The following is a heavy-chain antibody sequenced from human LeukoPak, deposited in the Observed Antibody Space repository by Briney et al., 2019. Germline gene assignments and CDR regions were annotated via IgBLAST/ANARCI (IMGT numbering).Heavy chain of an antibody. J-gene: IGHJ6*03. Sequence: SETLSLTCTVSGGSISSSSYYWGWIRQPPGKGLEWIGSIYYSGSTYYNPSLKSRVTISVDTSKNQFSLKLSSVAAADTAVYYCATPGEDIVVVPAAMGLYYMDVWGKGTTVTVSS. CDR3: ATPGEDIVVVPAAMGLYYMDV. CDR1: GGSISSSSYY. V-gene: IGHV4-39*07. CDR2: IYYSGST. D-gene: IGHD2-2*01.